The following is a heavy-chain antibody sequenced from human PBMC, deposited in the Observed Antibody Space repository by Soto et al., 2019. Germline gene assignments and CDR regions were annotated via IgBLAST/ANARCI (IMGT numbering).Heavy chain of an antibody. D-gene: IGHD6-13*01. J-gene: IGHJ4*02. CDR2: ISNDGSNI. CDR3: ARDGVYSSSWYRYFDY. Sequence: GGSLRLCWAASGFTFSSYSMNWVRQAPGKGLEWVSSISNDGSNIYYADSVKGRFTISRDNSKNTLYLQMNSLRAEDTAVYYCARDGVYSSSWYRYFDYWGQGTLVTVSS. V-gene: IGHV3-21*01. CDR1: GFTFSSYS.